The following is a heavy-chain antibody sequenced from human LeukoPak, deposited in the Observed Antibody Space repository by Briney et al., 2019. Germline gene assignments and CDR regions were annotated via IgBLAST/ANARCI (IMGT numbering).Heavy chain of an antibody. CDR1: GGSISSSSYY. J-gene: IGHJ4*02. CDR3: AREAALPYGDYTL. CDR2: IYYSGST. D-gene: IGHD4-17*01. V-gene: IGHV4-31*03. Sequence: SETLSLTCTVSGGSISSSSYYWGWIRQPPGKGLEWIGYIYYSGSTYYNPSLESRVTISVDTSKNQFSLKLSSVTAADTAVYCCAREAALPYGDYTLWGQGTLVTVSS.